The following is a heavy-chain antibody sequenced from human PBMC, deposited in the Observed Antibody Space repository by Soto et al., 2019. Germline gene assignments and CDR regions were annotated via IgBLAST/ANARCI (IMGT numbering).Heavy chain of an antibody. D-gene: IGHD3-22*01. J-gene: IGHJ5*02. CDR1: GYTFTSYG. CDR3: ARVKTSGYHNWFDP. V-gene: IGHV1-18*01. CDR2: ISAYDGNT. Sequence: ASVKVSCKASGYTFTSYGISWVRQAPGQGLEWMGWISAYDGNTNYAQKLQGRVTMTTDTSTSTAYMELRSLRSDDTAVYYCARVKTSGYHNWFDPWGQGTLVTVSS.